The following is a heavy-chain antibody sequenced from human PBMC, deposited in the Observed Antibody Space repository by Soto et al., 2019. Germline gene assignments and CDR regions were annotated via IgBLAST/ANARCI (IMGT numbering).Heavy chain of an antibody. CDR1: GFTFSDHW. CDR2: IKEDGSAK. J-gene: IGHJ3*01. Sequence: QLVESGGGLVQPGGSLRLSCVASGFTFSDHWMSWVHQAPGKGLEWVANIKEDGSAKDHVDSVKGRFFISRDNAKNSLYLQMNSLRAEDTAVYYCARGFSWGQGTMVTVSS. V-gene: IGHV3-7*04. CDR3: ARGFS.